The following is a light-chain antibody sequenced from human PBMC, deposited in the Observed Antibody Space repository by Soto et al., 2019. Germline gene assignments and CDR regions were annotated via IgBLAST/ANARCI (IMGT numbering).Light chain of an antibody. CDR1: QSISNW. J-gene: IGKJ3*01. V-gene: IGKV1-5*03. CDR3: QHYNSYSEA. Sequence: DIQMTQSPSTLSASVGDRVTITFRASQSISNWLAWYQQKPGKAPKLLIYKASSLESGVPSRFSGSGSGTEFTLTISSLQPDDFATYYCQHYNSYSEAFGPGTKVDIK. CDR2: KAS.